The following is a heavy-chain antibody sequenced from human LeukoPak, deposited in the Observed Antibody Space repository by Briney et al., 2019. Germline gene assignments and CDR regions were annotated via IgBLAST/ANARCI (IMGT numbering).Heavy chain of an antibody. J-gene: IGHJ4*02. CDR3: ARESSGSYFFY. D-gene: IGHD1-26*01. CDR2: IYGGTST. CDR1: GFSVSSSY. V-gene: IGHV3-66*01. Sequence: PGGSLRLSCAASGFSVSSSYMSWVRQAPGKGLEWVSVIYGGTSTYYADSVKGRFTISRDNSKNTLYLQMNSLRAEDTAVYYCARESSGSYFFYWGQGTLVTVSS.